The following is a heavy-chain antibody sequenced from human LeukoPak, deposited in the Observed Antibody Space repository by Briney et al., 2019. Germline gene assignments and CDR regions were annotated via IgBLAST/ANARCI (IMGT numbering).Heavy chain of an antibody. V-gene: IGHV3-30*02. D-gene: IGHD7-27*01. CDR3: VRDRDWGFGY. CDR2: IRNDGRGK. CDR1: GSPYRNYG. Sequence: GSLRLSCAASGSPYRNYGMHWVRRAPGKGLEWVTFIRNDGRGKYYADSVRGRFTISRDDSKNTLYLQMNSLRAEDTAVYHCVRDRDWGFGYWGRGTLVTVSS. J-gene: IGHJ4*01.